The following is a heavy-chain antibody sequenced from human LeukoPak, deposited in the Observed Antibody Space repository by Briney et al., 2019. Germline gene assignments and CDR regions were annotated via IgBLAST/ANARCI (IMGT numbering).Heavy chain of an antibody. J-gene: IGHJ3*02. CDR1: GFTFSSYS. D-gene: IGHD3-10*01. CDR3: ARVQLLWFGELEVVDAFDI. Sequence: GGSLRIYCAASGFTFSSYSMNWVRQAPGKGLEWVSSISSSSSYIYYADSVKGRFTISRDNAKNSLYPQMNSLRAEDTAVYYCARVQLLWFGELEVVDAFDIWGQGTMVTVSS. CDR2: ISSSSSYI. V-gene: IGHV3-21*01.